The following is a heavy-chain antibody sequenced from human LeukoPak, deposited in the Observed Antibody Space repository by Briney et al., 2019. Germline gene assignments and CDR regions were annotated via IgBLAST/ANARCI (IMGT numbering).Heavy chain of an antibody. J-gene: IGHJ4*02. CDR2: ISSTSGYI. Sequence: AGGSLRLSCAVSGFTFSSYAINWVRQAPGKGLEWVSSISSTSGYIYYADSVKGRFTISRDNAKNSLYLQMSSLRAEDTAIYYCAGDRASYSYGLPAYWGQGTLVTVSS. V-gene: IGHV3-21*01. CDR3: AGDRASYSYGLPAY. D-gene: IGHD5-18*01. CDR1: GFTFSSYA.